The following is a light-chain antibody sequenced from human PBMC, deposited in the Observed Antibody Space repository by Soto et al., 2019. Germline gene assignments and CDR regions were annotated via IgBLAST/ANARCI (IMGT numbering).Light chain of an antibody. CDR3: QQYGSSPLLT. J-gene: IGKJ4*01. CDR2: GAS. Sequence: EIALTQSPGTLSLSPGERATLSCRASQSVSRSYLAWYQQKPGQAPRLLIYGASSRATGIPDRFSGSGSGTDFTLTISRREPEDFAVYYCQQYGSSPLLTFGGGTKVEIK. V-gene: IGKV3-20*01. CDR1: QSVSRSY.